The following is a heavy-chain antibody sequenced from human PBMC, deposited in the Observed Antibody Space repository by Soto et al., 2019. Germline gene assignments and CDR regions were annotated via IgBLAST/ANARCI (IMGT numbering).Heavy chain of an antibody. CDR1: GFTFSSYS. Sequence: EVQLVESGGGLVKPGGSPRLSCAASGFTFSSYSMNWVRQAPGKGLEWVSSISSSSSYIYYADSVKGRFTISRDNAKNSLYLQMNSLRAEDTAVYYCARGLRTDFWSGYYGNWFDPWGQGTLVTVSS. CDR2: ISSSSSYI. CDR3: ARGLRTDFWSGYYGNWFDP. V-gene: IGHV3-21*01. D-gene: IGHD3-3*01. J-gene: IGHJ5*02.